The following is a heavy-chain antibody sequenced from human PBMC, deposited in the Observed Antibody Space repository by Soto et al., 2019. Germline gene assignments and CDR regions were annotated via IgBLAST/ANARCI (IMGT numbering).Heavy chain of an antibody. Sequence: QVQLVESGGGLVEPGGSLRLSCAASGFTFRDYYMTWIRQAPGKGLAWVSYISSSGSGIYYPDSVKGRFTISRDNTKNSLYLQMSSLRAEDTAVYYCARAYSDAFDIWGRGTMVTVFS. CDR1: GFTFRDYY. CDR2: ISSSGSGI. V-gene: IGHV3-11*01. J-gene: IGHJ3*02. D-gene: IGHD2-15*01. CDR3: ARAYSDAFDI.